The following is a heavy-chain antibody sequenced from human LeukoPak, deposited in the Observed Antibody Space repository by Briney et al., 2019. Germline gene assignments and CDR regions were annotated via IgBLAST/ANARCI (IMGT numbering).Heavy chain of an antibody. V-gene: IGHV4-59*12. CDR2: VYYTGST. D-gene: IGHD5-18*01. Sequence: SETLSLTCTVSGGSISSYYWNWVRQPPGKGLEWIGYVYYTGSTNYNPSLKSRVTMSVDTSKNQFSLKLISMTAADTAVYYCARGYGLATHEALDYWGQGTLVSVSS. CDR1: GGSISSYY. CDR3: ARGYGLATHEALDY. J-gene: IGHJ4*02.